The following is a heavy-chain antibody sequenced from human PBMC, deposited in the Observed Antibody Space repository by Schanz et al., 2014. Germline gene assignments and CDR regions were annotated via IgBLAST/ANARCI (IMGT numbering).Heavy chain of an antibody. J-gene: IGHJ4*02. D-gene: IGHD2-2*01. Sequence: VRLVESGGGLVQPGGSLRLSCEASGFDFNSYSMNWVRQVPGKGLEWVAVIWYDENNKYYADSVKGRFTMSRDNSKNTLYLQMNSLRAEDTAVFYCAKDLLYGAPMPLNHLDYWGQGTLVTVSS. V-gene: IGHV3-33*06. CDR2: IWYDENNK. CDR3: AKDLLYGAPMPLNHLDY. CDR1: GFDFNSYS.